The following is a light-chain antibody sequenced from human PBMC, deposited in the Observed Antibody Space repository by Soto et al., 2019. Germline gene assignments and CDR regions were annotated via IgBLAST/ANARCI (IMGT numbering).Light chain of an antibody. CDR1: QSVSSSY. J-gene: IGKJ1*01. V-gene: IGKV3-20*01. CDR3: QQYGSSAWT. CDR2: GAS. Sequence: EIVLTQSPGTLFLSPGERATLSCRASQSVSSSYLAWYQQKPGQAPRLLIYGASSRATGIPDRFSGSGSGTDFPLTISRLEPEDFAVYYCQQYGSSAWTFGQGTKVEIK.